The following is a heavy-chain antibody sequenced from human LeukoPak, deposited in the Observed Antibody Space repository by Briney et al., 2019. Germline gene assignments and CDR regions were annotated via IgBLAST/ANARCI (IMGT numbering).Heavy chain of an antibody. CDR2: INPNSGGT. CDR3: ARHYCSSTSCLFDP. Sequence: GSVKVSCKASGYTFTGYYMHWVRQAPGRGLEWMGWINPNSGGTNYAQKFQGRVTMTRDTSISTAYMELSRLRSDDTAVYYCARHYCSSTSCLFDPWGQGTLVTVSS. D-gene: IGHD2-2*01. V-gene: IGHV1-2*02. CDR1: GYTFTGYY. J-gene: IGHJ5*02.